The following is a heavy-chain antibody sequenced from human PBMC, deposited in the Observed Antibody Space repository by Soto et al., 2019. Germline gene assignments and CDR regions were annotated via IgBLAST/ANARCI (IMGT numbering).Heavy chain of an antibody. J-gene: IGHJ4*02. Sequence: QVQLVQSGAEVQKPGSSVKVSCKASGGSFRNFVISWVRQAPGQGLEWMGGIIPNSGTTNYAQKSQGKVTITADESTSTAYMELSGLTSEDTSLYYCARDLGGEATIRFWGQGTLVTVSS. V-gene: IGHV1-69*01. CDR3: ARDLGGEATIRF. D-gene: IGHD3-16*01. CDR1: GGSFRNFV. CDR2: IIPNSGTT.